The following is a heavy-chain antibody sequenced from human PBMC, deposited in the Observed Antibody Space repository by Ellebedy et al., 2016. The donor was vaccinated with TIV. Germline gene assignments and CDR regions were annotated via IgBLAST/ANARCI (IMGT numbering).Heavy chain of an antibody. CDR2: TYYRSKWYN. CDR3: ARDLRVYGGNPYYFDY. CDR1: GDSVSSNSAA. D-gene: IGHD4-23*01. V-gene: IGHV6-1*01. J-gene: IGHJ4*02. Sequence: SQTLSLTXXISGDSVSSNSAAWNWIRQSPSRGLEWLGRTYYRSKWYNDYAVSVKSRITINPDTSKNQFSLQLNSVTPEDTAVYYCARDLRVYGGNPYYFDYWGQGTLVTVSS.